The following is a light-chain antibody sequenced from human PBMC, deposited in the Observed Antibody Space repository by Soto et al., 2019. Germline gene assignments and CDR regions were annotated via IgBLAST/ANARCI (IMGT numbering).Light chain of an antibody. CDR1: SSDVGGYKY. CDR2: EVS. J-gene: IGLJ2*01. CDR3: TSYSSRSTYVV. Sequence: QSALTQPASVSGSPGQSITISCTGTSSDVGGYKYVSWYQQHPGKAPKLMIYEVSNRPSGVSNRFSGSKSGNTASLTISGLQADDEADYYCTSYSSRSTYVVFGGGTKLTVL. V-gene: IGLV2-14*01.